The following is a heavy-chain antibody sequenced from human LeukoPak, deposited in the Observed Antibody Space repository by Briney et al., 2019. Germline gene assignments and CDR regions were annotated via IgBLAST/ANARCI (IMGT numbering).Heavy chain of an antibody. J-gene: IGHJ4*02. D-gene: IGHD6-13*01. CDR2: INHSGTT. CDR1: GGSFSGYY. V-gene: IGHV4-34*01. Sequence: SETLSLTCAVYGGSFSGYYWSWIRQPPGKGLEWIGGINHSGTTNYNPSLKSRVTISVDTSQKQFSLRLSSVTAADTAVYYCARGRYVTTRGGAAAGFLDHWGQGTLVTVST. CDR3: ARGRYVTTRGGAAAGFLDH.